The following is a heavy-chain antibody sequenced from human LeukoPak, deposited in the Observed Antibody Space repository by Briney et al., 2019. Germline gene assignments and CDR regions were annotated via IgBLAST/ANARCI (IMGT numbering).Heavy chain of an antibody. CDR1: GYTFTGYY. J-gene: IGHJ5*02. V-gene: IGHV1-2*06. CDR2: INPNSGGT. CDR3: ASLPYYYDSSGYSLDH. Sequence: ASVKVSCKASGYTFTGYYMHWVRLAPGQGLEWMGRINPNSGGTNYAQKFQGRVTMTRDTSISTAYMELSRLRSDDTAVYYCASLPYYYDSSGYSLDHWGQGTLVTVSS. D-gene: IGHD3-22*01.